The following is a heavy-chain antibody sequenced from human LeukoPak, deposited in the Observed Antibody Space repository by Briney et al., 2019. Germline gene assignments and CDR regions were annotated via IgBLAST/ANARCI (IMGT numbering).Heavy chain of an antibody. J-gene: IGHJ6*04. CDR3: AKDGCSGGSCYSYYYGMDV. V-gene: IGHV3-30*18. CDR1: GFTFSSYG. D-gene: IGHD2-15*01. CDR2: XXXXGSNK. Sequence: PGRSLRLSCAASGFTFSSYGMHWVRQAPGKGLXXXXXXXXXGSNKYYADSVKGRFTISRDNSKNTLYLQMNSLRAEDTAVYYCAKDGCSGGSCYSYYYGMDVWGKGTTVTVSS.